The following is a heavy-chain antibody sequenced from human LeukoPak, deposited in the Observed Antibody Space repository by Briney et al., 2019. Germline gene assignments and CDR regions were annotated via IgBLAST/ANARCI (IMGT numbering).Heavy chain of an antibody. CDR3: ARAPRGYSSDY. V-gene: IGHV4-61*08. CDR1: GGSISSGDYY. J-gene: IGHJ4*02. D-gene: IGHD5-18*01. Sequence: SETLSLTCTVSGGSISSGDYYWSWIRQPPGKGLEWIGYIYYSGSTNYNPSLKSRVTISVDTSKNQFSLKLSSVTAADTAVYYCARAPRGYSSDYWGQGTLVTVSS. CDR2: IYYSGST.